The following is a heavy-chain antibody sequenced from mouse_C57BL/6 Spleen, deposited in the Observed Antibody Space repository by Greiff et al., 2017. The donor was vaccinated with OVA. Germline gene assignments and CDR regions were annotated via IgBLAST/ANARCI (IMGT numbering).Heavy chain of an antibody. CDR1: GYTFTSYW. CDR3: ARIYDGYGYFDY. V-gene: IGHV1-52*01. D-gene: IGHD2-3*01. CDR2: IDPSDSET. J-gene: IGHJ2*01. Sequence: QVQLQQPGAELVRPGSSVKLSCKASGYTFTSYWMHWVKQRPIQGLEWIGNIDPSDSETHYNQKFKDKATLTVDKSSSTAYMQLSSLTSEDSAVYYCARIYDGYGYFDYWGQGTTLTVSS.